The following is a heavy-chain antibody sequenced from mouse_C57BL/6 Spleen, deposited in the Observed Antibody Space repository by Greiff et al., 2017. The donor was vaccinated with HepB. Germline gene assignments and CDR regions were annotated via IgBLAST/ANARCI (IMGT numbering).Heavy chain of an antibody. CDR3: ARDSSGYFDY. V-gene: IGHV1-82*01. Sequence: QVHAKQSGPELVKPGASVKISCKASGYAFSSSWMNWVKQRPGKGLEWIGRIYPGDGDTNYNGKFKGKATLTADKSSSTAYMQLSSLTSEDSAVYFCARDSSGYFDYWGQGTTLTVSS. D-gene: IGHD3-2*02. CDR1: GYAFSSSW. CDR2: IYPGDGDT. J-gene: IGHJ2*01.